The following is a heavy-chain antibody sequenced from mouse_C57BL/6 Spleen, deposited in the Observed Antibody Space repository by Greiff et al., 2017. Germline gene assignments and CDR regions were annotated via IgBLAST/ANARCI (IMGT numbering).Heavy chain of an antibody. CDR3: TRGTAQASFAY. CDR2: IDPENGDT. CDR1: GFNIKDDY. J-gene: IGHJ3*01. V-gene: IGHV14-4*01. Sequence: EVQLQQSGAELVRPGASVKLSCTASGFNIKDDYMHWVKQRPEQGLEWIGWIDPENGDTEYASKFQGKATITADTSSNTAYLQLSSLTSEDTAVYYCTRGTAQASFAYWGQGTLVTVSA. D-gene: IGHD3-2*02.